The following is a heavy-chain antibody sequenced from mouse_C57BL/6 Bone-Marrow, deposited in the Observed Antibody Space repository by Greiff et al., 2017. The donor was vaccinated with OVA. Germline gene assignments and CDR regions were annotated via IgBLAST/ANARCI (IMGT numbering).Heavy chain of an antibody. CDR3: TSLYYYGSSLYYYAMDY. CDR2: ISSGGDYI. V-gene: IGHV5-9-1*02. D-gene: IGHD1-1*01. Sequence: EVQLVESGEGLVKPGGSLKLSCAASGFTFSSYAMSWVRQTPEKRLEWVAYISSGGDYIYYADTVKGRFTISRDNARNTLYLQMSSLKSEDTAMYYCTSLYYYGSSLYYYAMDYWGQGTSVTVSS. J-gene: IGHJ4*01. CDR1: GFTFSSYA.